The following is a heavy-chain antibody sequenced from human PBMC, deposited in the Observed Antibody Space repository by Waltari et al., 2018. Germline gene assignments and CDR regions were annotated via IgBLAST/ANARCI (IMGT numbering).Heavy chain of an antibody. Sequence: QVQLVESGGGVVQPGKSLTLSCDFSGISVSSYAMHWVRQAPGKGLEWVAVISFDGNNIYFADSVKGRFTINRDNSKNTLSLQMNSLTPEDTAIYYCARDGHSYFYGSWSDYWGQGTLVTVSS. J-gene: IGHJ4*02. CDR2: ISFDGNNI. CDR3: ARDGHSYFYGSWSDY. V-gene: IGHV3-30*01. CDR1: GISVSSYA. D-gene: IGHD3-10*01.